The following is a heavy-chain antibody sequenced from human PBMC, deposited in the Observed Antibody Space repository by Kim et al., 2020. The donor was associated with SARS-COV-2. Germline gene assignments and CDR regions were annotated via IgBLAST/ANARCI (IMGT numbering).Heavy chain of an antibody. D-gene: IGHD1-26*01. CDR3: ARDLGSFYSGSDY. J-gene: IGHJ4*02. V-gene: IGHV1-18*01. Sequence: NSAQKFQDRVTLTTDTSKRTAYMELTSLTPDDTAVYYCARDLGSFYSGSDYWGQGTLVIVSS.